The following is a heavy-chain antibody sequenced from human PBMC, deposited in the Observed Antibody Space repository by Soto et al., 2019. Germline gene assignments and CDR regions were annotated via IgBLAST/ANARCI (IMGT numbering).Heavy chain of an antibody. CDR2: ISYDGSNK. Sequence: GGSLRLSCAASGFTFSSYAMHWVRQAPGKGLEWVAVISYDGSNKYYADSVKGRFTISRDNSKNTLYLQMNSLRAEDTAVYYCARDQGPLDVYDYGDYGGFDYWGQGTLVTVSS. CDR3: ARDQGPLDVYDYGDYGGFDY. J-gene: IGHJ4*02. CDR1: GFTFSSYA. D-gene: IGHD4-17*01. V-gene: IGHV3-30-3*01.